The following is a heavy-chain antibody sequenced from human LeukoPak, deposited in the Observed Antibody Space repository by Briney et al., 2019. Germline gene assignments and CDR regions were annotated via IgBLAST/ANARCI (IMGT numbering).Heavy chain of an antibody. V-gene: IGHV4-59*01. D-gene: IGHD1-26*01. Sequence: PSGTLSLTCTVSGGSISSYDWSWIRQPPGKGLEWIGYIYYSGSNNYNPSLNSRVIISVDTSKNQFSLKVSSVTAADTAVYYCARARGSYFFDYWGQGTLVTVSS. CDR1: GGSISSYD. J-gene: IGHJ4*02. CDR2: IYYSGSN. CDR3: ARARGSYFFDY.